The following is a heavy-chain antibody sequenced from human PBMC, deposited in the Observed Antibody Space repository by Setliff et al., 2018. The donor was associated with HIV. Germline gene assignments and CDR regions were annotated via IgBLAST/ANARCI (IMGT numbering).Heavy chain of an antibody. CDR3: APKNRGLFSSGTDI. V-gene: IGHV3-21*01. Sequence: PGGSLRLSCAASGFTFSSYNMNWVRQAPGKGLEWVSSISSSSSYIYYADSVKGRFTISRDNAKNSLYLQMNSLRAEDTDVYYCAPKNRGLFSSGTDIWGQGTTVTVSS. J-gene: IGHJ6*02. D-gene: IGHD1-1*01. CDR2: ISSSSSYI. CDR1: GFTFSSYN.